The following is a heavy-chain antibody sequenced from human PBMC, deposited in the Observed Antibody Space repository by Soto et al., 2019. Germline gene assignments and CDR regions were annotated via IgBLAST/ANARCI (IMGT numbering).Heavy chain of an antibody. CDR3: ARGPSIGYYDFWSGYYKDAAFDI. V-gene: IGHV1-2*04. Sequence: ASVKVSCKASGYTFTGYYMHWVRQAPGQGLEWMGWINPNSGGTNYAQKFQGWVTMTRDTSISTAYMELSRLRSDDTAVYYCARGPSIGYYDFWSGYYKDAAFDIWGQGTMVIVSS. CDR2: INPNSGGT. J-gene: IGHJ3*02. CDR1: GYTFTGYY. D-gene: IGHD3-3*01.